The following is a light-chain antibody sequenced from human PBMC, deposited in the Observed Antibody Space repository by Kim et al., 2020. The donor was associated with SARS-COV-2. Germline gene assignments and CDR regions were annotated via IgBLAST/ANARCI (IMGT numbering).Light chain of an antibody. CDR2: DAS. CDR3: QQRSNWPPRYT. J-gene: IGKJ2*01. CDR1: QSVSSY. Sequence: SPGERATLACRSSQSVSSYLAWYQQKPGQAPRLLIYDASNRATGIPARFSGSGSGTDFTLTMSSLEPEDFAVYYCQQRSNWPPRYTFGQGTKLEI. V-gene: IGKV3-11*01.